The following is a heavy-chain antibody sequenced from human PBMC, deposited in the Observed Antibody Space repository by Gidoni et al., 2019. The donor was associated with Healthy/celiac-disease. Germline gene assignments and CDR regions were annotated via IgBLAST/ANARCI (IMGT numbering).Heavy chain of an antibody. J-gene: IGHJ4*02. D-gene: IGHD3-22*01. V-gene: IGHV4-59*01. CDR3: ARGGYDSSGYRLGY. Sequence: QVQLQESGPGLVKPPETLSLTCIVPGGPISSYYWSWIRQPPGKGLEWIGYIYYSGSTNYNPSLKSRVTISVDTSKNQFSLKLSSVTAADTAVYYCARGGYDSSGYRLGYWGQGTLVTVSS. CDR2: IYYSGST. CDR1: GGPISSYY.